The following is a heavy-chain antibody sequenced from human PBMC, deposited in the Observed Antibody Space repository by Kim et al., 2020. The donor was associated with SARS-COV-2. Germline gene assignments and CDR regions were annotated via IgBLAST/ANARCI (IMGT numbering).Heavy chain of an antibody. CDR2: IYYSGST. V-gene: IGHV4-39*01. CDR3: ARQTVAGFIHYFDS. D-gene: IGHD6-19*01. CDR1: GDSITNTNYY. J-gene: IGHJ4*02. Sequence: SETLSLTCTVSGDSITNTNYYWGWIRQPPGKGLEWIGSIYYSGSTYYNPSLKSRLTRSVDTSKNQFSLRLSSVTAADTAVYYCARQTVAGFIHYFDSWGQGTLVTVSS.